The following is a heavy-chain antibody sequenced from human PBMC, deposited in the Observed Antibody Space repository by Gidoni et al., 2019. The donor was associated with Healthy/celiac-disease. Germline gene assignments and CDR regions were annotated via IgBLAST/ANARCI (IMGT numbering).Heavy chain of an antibody. Sequence: EVQLVESGGGLVQPGGSLNLSCAASGFTFSGSAMHWVRQASGKGLEWVGRIRSKANSYATAYAASVKGRFTISRDDSKNTAYLQMNSLKTEDTAVYYCTRTDLEGTIDYWGQGTLVTVSS. CDR1: GFTFSGSA. CDR2: IRSKANSYAT. CDR3: TRTDLEGTIDY. V-gene: IGHV3-73*02. J-gene: IGHJ4*02. D-gene: IGHD1-1*01.